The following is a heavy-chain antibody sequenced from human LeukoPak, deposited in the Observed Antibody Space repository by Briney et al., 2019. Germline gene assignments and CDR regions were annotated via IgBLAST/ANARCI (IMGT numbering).Heavy chain of an antibody. D-gene: IGHD3-3*01. CDR2: ISPIFGTA. J-gene: IGHJ5*02. CDR1: GGTFSSYA. V-gene: IGHV1-69*05. CDR3: ARQPHWSGYRSNWFDP. Sequence: SVKVSCKXSGGTFSSYAISWVRQAPGQGLEWMGRISPIFGTANYAQKFQGRVTITTDESTSTAYMELSSLRSEDTAVYYCARQPHWSGYRSNWFDPWGQGTLVTVSS.